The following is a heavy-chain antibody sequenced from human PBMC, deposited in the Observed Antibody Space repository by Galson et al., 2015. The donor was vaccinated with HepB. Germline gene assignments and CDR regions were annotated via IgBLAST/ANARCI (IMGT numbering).Heavy chain of an antibody. D-gene: IGHD4-23*01. CDR2: IDPSDSYT. J-gene: IGHJ6*02. CDR1: GYSFTSYW. CDR3: ARLGGNAGYYYYYGMDV. V-gene: IGHV5-10-1*01. Sequence: QSGAEVTKPGESLRISCKGSGYSFTSYWISWVRQMPGKGLEWMGRIDPSDSYTNYSPSFQGHVTISADKSISTAYLQWSSLKASDTAMYYCARLGGNAGYYYYYGMDVWGQGTTVTVSS.